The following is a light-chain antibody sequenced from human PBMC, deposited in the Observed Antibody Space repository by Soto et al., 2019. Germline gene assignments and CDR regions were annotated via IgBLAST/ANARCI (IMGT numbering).Light chain of an antibody. CDR3: QQYGSSPWT. J-gene: IGKJ1*01. CDR2: GAS. Sequence: EIVLTQSPGTLSLSPGERATLSCRASQSVSSSYLSWYQQQPGQAPRLLIYGASSRATGRPDRFSGSGSGTVFTLTISRLEPEDFALYYCQQYGSSPWTFGQGTKVEIK. V-gene: IGKV3-20*01. CDR1: QSVSSSY.